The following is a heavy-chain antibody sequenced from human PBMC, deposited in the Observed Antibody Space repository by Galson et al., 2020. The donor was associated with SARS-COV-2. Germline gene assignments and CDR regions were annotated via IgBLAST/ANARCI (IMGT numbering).Heavy chain of an antibody. CDR2: IDWDDDK. CDR1: GLSC. Sequence: SGPTLVKPTQTLTLTCTFSGLSCVSWIRQPPGKALEWLAHIDWDDDKYYNTSLKTRLTISKDTSKNQVVLTMTDMDPVDTATYYCARMRGIRYYKKKNYYGFDVWGPGTTVTVSS. CDR3: ARMRGIRYYKKKNYYGFDV. V-gene: IGHV2-70*01. D-gene: IGHD3-10*01. J-gene: IGHJ6*02.